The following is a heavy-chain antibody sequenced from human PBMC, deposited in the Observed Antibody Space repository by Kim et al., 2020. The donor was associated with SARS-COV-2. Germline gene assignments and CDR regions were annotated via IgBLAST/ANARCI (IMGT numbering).Heavy chain of an antibody. D-gene: IGHD6-19*01. Sequence: HPSLKSRVTISVDTSNNHFSLKLTSVTAADTSKYYCARPGSVSGWFYFDSWGLGTLVTVSS. J-gene: IGHJ4*02. V-gene: IGHV4-39*01. CDR3: ARPGSVSGWFYFDS.